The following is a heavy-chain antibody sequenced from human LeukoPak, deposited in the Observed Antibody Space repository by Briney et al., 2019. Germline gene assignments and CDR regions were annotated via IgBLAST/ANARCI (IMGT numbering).Heavy chain of an antibody. Sequence: GGSLRLSCAASGFTFSNYWMNWVRQAPGKGLEWVANIKQDGSEKYYVDSVKGRFTISRDNANNSLYLQMNSLRAEDTAVYYCARGGGSGVYWGQGTLVTVSS. CDR2: IKQDGSEK. CDR3: ARGGGSGVY. V-gene: IGHV3-7*01. J-gene: IGHJ4*02. CDR1: GFTFSNYW. D-gene: IGHD2-8*01.